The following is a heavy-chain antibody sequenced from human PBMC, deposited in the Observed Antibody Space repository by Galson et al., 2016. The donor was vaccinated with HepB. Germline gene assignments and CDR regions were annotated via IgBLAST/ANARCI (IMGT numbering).Heavy chain of an antibody. CDR1: GFSFSDYY. Sequence: SLSLSCAASGFSFSDYYMAWIRQAPGKGLELISYITSGSTYTNHADSLKGRFTISRDDPKNSVYLKRYSLRADDTAIYFCARVRVSTTVVSRPIDYWGPGTLVSVSS. J-gene: IGHJ4*02. V-gene: IGHV3-11*06. CDR2: ITSGSTYT. CDR3: ARVRVSTTVVSRPIDY. D-gene: IGHD4-23*01.